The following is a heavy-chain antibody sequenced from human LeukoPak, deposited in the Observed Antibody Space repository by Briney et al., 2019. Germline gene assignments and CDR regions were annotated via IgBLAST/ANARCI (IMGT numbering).Heavy chain of an antibody. Sequence: GGSLRLSCAASGFSFSTQRMHWVRQAPGKGLVWVSYINIDERITGYADSVKGRFTISRDNSKNTLYLQMNSLRAEDTAVYYCAKEEGYCSGGSCYYGHWGQGTLVTVSS. CDR1: GFSFSTQR. CDR2: INIDERIT. CDR3: AKEEGYCSGGSCYYGH. D-gene: IGHD2-15*01. J-gene: IGHJ4*02. V-gene: IGHV3-74*01.